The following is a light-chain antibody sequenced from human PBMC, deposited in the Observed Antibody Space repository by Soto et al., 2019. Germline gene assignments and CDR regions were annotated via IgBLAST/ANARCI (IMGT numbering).Light chain of an antibody. Sequence: DIQMTQSPSTLSASVGDRVTITCRASQSSSSWLAWYQQKPGKAPKLLIYKASSLESGVPSRFSGSGSGTEFTLTISSLQPDDFATYHCQQYNSYSRTFGHGTKVEIK. CDR3: QQYNSYSRT. CDR1: QSSSSW. CDR2: KAS. V-gene: IGKV1-5*03. J-gene: IGKJ1*01.